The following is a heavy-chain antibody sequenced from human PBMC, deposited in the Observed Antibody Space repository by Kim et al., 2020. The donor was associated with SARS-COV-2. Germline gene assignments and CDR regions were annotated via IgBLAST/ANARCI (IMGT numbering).Heavy chain of an antibody. D-gene: IGHD2-2*01. Sequence: ASVKVSCKASGYTFTGYYMHWVRQAPGQGLEWMGWINPNSGGTNYAQKFQGRVTMTRDTSISTAYMELSRLRSDDTAVYYCAPGRCSGTSCYRFQHWGQGTLVTVSS. CDR1: GYTFTGYY. CDR2: INPNSGGT. CDR3: APGRCSGTSCYRFQH. J-gene: IGHJ1*01. V-gene: IGHV1-2*02.